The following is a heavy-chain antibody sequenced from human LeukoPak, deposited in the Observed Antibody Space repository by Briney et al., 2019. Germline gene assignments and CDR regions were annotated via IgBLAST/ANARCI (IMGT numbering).Heavy chain of an antibody. J-gene: IGHJ4*02. CDR1: GFTFSSYG. D-gene: IGHD3-22*01. CDR2: ISYDGSNK. Sequence: GGSLRLSCAASGFTFSSYGMHWVRQAPGKGLEWVAVISYDGSNKYYADSVKGRFTISRDNSKNTLYLQMNSLRAEDTAVYYCAKAPMIVVVPDYWGQGTLVTVSS. V-gene: IGHV3-30*18. CDR3: AKAPMIVVVPDY.